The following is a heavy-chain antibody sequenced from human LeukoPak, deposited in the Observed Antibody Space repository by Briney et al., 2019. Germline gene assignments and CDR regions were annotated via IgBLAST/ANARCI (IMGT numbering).Heavy chain of an antibody. V-gene: IGHV4-34*01. CDR2: INHSGST. J-gene: IGHJ4*02. D-gene: IGHD2-2*01. CDR1: GGSFSGCY. CDR3: ASYIVVVPAAFDY. Sequence: SETLSLTCAVYGGSFSGCYWSWIRQPPGKGLEWIGEINHSGSTNYNPSLKSRVTISVDTSKNQFSLKLSSVTAADTAVYYCASYIVVVPAAFDYWGQGTLVTVSS.